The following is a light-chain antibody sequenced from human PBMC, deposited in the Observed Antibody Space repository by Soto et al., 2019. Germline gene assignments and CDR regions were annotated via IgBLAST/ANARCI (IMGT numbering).Light chain of an antibody. CDR1: QSISTY. CDR3: QQSYDMPGT. V-gene: IGKV1-39*01. J-gene: IGKJ1*01. Sequence: DIQMTQSPSSLSASVGDTVTITCRASQSISTYLTWYQQKPGKAPKLLIYAAYNLQSGVPSRFSCSGFGTDCTLTISSLQPEDFAAYYCQQSYDMPGTFXQGTKVDIK. CDR2: AAY.